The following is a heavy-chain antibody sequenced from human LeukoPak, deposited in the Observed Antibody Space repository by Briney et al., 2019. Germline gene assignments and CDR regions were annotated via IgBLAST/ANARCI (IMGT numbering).Heavy chain of an antibody. J-gene: IGHJ4*02. CDR2: IRYDGSNK. CDR1: GFTFSSYG. CDR3: AKDLPPYSYGSSILDY. V-gene: IGHV3-30*02. Sequence: GGSLRLSCAASGFTFSSYGMHWVRQAPGKGLEWVAFIRYDGSNKYYADSVKGRFTISRDNSKNTLYLQMNSLRAEDTAVYYCAKDLPPYSYGSSILDYWGQGTLVTVSS. D-gene: IGHD5-18*01.